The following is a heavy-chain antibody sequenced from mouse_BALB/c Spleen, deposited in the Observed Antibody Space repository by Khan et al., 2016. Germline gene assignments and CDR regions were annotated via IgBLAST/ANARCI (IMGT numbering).Heavy chain of an antibody. CDR3: ARGTPFAN. D-gene: IGHD2-14*01. CDR2: IYPGDGDT. J-gene: IGHJ3*01. V-gene: IGHV1-80*01. Sequence: VELVESGAELVRPGSSVKISCKASGFAFSSYWMNWVKQRPGQGLEWIGQIYPGDGDTNYTGKFKGKATLTADKSSSTAYMQLSSLTSEDSAVYFCARGTPFANWGQGTLVTVSA. CDR1: GFAFSSYW.